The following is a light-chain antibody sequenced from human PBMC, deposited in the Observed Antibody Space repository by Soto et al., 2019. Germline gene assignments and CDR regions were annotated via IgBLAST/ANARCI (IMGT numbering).Light chain of an antibody. CDR3: QSYDTSLSGVV. V-gene: IGLV1-40*01. J-gene: IGLJ2*01. Sequence: QPVLTQPPSVSGAPGQRVTISCTGSSANFGAGYDVHWYQQLPGTAPKLLIYGNTNRPSGVPDRFSGSKSGTSASLAITGLQAEDEADYYCQSYDTSLSGVVFGGGTQLTVL. CDR2: GNT. CDR1: SANFGAGYD.